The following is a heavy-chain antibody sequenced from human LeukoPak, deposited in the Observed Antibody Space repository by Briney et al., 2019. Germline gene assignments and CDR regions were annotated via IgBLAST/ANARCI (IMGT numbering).Heavy chain of an antibody. V-gene: IGHV4-59*01. J-gene: IGHJ2*01. Sequence: KPSETLSLTCTVSGDSISSYYWNWIRQPPGKGLEWIGNKNYSGSTDYNPSLKSRVTISVDTSKNQISLRLSSVTAADTAVYHCARDKGPYWYFDLWGRGTLVTVSS. CDR3: ARDKGPYWYFDL. CDR2: KNYSGST. CDR1: GDSISSYY.